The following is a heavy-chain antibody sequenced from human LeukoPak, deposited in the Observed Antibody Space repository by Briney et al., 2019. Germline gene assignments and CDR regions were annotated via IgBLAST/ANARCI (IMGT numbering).Heavy chain of an antibody. CDR3: ASNSGWFTDS. V-gene: IGHV4-4*02. J-gene: IGHJ5*01. CDR2: IYHNGGT. D-gene: IGHD6-19*01. Sequence: SGTLSLTCAVSGDSISSHRWWCWVRQPPGKGLEWIAEIYHNGGTNYNASLKSRVTISVDKSKNQFSLKMTSVTAADTAVYYCASNSGWFTDSWGRGTLVIVS. CDR1: GDSISSHRW.